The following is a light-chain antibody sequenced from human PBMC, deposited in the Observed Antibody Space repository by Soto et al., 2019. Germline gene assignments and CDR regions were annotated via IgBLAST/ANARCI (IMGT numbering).Light chain of an antibody. CDR1: QNIRSN. J-gene: IGKJ1*01. Sequence: IVMTQSPATLSVSAGERATLSCRASQNIRSNLAWYQQKPGQAPRLLMYGASTRATGIPTRFSGSGSGTEFTLTLNSLQSEDFAVYYCQDYNNWPPWTFGQGTKVEIK. V-gene: IGKV3-15*01. CDR2: GAS. CDR3: QDYNNWPPWT.